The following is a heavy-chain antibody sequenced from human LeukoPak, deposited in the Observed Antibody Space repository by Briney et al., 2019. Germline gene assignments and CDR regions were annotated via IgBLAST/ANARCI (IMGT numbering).Heavy chain of an antibody. CDR1: GASISSGSNY. J-gene: IGHJ6*03. Sequence: PSETLSLTCSVSGASISSGSNYWGWIRQPPGKTLEWIGSIYSSGSTYYNPSLKSRVTISVDTSKNQFSLKLSPVTAADTAVYYCARSPYYDGSGYYPREDYYYYMDVWGKGTTVTISS. CDR3: ARSPYYDGSGYYPREDYYYYMDV. CDR2: IYSSGST. V-gene: IGHV4-39*07. D-gene: IGHD3-22*01.